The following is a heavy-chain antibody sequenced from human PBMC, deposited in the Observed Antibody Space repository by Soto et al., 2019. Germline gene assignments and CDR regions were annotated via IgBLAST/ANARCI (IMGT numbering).Heavy chain of an antibody. CDR3: ATSRISIAVAGETEYYFDY. J-gene: IGHJ4*02. Sequence: ASVKVSCKAAGYTFTGYGISWVRQAPGQGLEWMGWISGYTGNTNYTQKFQGWVTMTRDTSISTAYMELSRLRSDDTAVYYCATSRISIAVAGETEYYFDYWGQGTTVTVSS. V-gene: IGHV1-18*04. CDR1: GYTFTGYG. D-gene: IGHD6-19*01. CDR2: ISGYTGNT.